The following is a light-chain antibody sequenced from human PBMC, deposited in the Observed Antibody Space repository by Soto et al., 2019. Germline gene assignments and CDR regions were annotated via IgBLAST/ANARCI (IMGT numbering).Light chain of an antibody. CDR1: SSDVGGYNY. Sequence: QSALTQPRSVSGSPGQSVTISCTGTSSDVGGYNYVSWYQQHPGKAPKLMIYDVSKRPSGVPDRFSGSKSGNTASPTISGLQAEDEADYYCCSYVGSYTLVFGGGTKVTVL. J-gene: IGLJ2*01. CDR3: CSYVGSYTLV. V-gene: IGLV2-11*01. CDR2: DVS.